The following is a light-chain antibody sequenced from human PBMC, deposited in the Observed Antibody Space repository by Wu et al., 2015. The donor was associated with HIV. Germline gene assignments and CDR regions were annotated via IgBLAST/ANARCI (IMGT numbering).Light chain of an antibody. Sequence: EIVLTQSPGTLSLSPGERVTLSCRTSQSVSSSYLAWYQQKPGQAPRLLIYDASIRATGIPDRFSGSGSGTDFTLIISRLEPEDFAVYYCQQYAASPLTFGGGTKVEIK. J-gene: IGKJ4*01. CDR2: DAS. V-gene: IGKV3-20*01. CDR3: QQYAASPLT. CDR1: QSVSSSY.